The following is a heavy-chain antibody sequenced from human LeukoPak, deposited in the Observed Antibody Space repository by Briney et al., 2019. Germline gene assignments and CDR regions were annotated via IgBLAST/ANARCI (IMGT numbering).Heavy chain of an antibody. V-gene: IGHV1-8*01. CDR1: GYTFTSYD. Sequence: ASVKVSCKASGYTFTSYDINWVRQATGQGLEWMGWMNPNSGNTGYAQKFQGRVTMTRNTSISTAYMELSSLRSEDTAVYYCARGRVRVTTYWFDPWGQGTLVTVSS. J-gene: IGHJ5*02. D-gene: IGHD4-11*01. CDR2: MNPNSGNT. CDR3: ARGRVRVTTYWFDP.